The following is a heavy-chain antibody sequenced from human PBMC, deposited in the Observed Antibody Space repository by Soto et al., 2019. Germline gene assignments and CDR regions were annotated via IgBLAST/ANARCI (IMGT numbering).Heavy chain of an antibody. J-gene: IGHJ4*02. Sequence: GGSLRLSCAASGFTFDDYAMHWVRQAPGKGLEWVSGISCNSGSIGYADSVKGRFTISRDNAKNSLYLQMNSLRAEDTALYYCAKGNKNYYDSSGYQFDYWGQGTLVTVSS. V-gene: IGHV3-9*01. CDR2: ISCNSGSI. D-gene: IGHD3-22*01. CDR1: GFTFDDYA. CDR3: AKGNKNYYDSSGYQFDY.